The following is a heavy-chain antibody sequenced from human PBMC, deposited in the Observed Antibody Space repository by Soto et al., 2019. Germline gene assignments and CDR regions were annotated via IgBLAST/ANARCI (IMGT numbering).Heavy chain of an antibody. D-gene: IGHD5-12*01. J-gene: IGHJ4*02. CDR1: GGSISSYY. CDR3: ARERGYSDY. V-gene: IGHV4-59*01. Sequence: SETLSLTCTVSGGSISSYYWSWIRQPPGKGLEWIGYTYYSGSTNYNPSLKSRVTISVDTSKNQFSLKLSSVTAADTAVYYCARERGYSDYWGQGTLVTVSS. CDR2: TYYSGST.